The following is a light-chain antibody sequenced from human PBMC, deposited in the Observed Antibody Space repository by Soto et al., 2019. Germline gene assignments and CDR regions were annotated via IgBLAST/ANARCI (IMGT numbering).Light chain of an antibody. CDR1: SSDVGGYNF. CDR2: EVS. V-gene: IGLV2-8*01. Sequence: QSVLTQPPSASGSPGQSVTISCTGTSSDVGGYNFVSWYQHHPGKAPKLMVYEVSNRPSGVPDRFSGSKSGNTASLTVSGLQAEDEADYSCSSHAGSNNFYVFGTGTKLTVL. CDR3: SSHAGSNNFYV. J-gene: IGLJ1*01.